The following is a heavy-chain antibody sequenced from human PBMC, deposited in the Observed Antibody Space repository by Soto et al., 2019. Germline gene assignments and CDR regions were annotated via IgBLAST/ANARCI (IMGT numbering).Heavy chain of an antibody. D-gene: IGHD6-6*01. Sequence: QITLKESGPTLVKPTQTLTLTCTFSGFLLSTSGVGVGWIRQPPGKALEWLALIYWDDDKRYSPSLKSRLTITNDTSKNQVVLTMTNMDPVDTATYYCAHSRWTARIDYWGQGTLVTVSS. J-gene: IGHJ4*02. CDR3: AHSRWTARIDY. CDR2: IYWDDDK. V-gene: IGHV2-5*02. CDR1: GFLLSTSGVG.